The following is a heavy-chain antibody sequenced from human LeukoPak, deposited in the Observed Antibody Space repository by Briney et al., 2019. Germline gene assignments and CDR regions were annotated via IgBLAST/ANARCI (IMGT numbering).Heavy chain of an antibody. CDR3: AVTTYYYDSSGYRAFDI. V-gene: IGHV4-4*07. J-gene: IGHJ3*02. CDR2: IYTSGST. Sequence: PSETLSLTCTVSGGSISSYYWSWIRQPAGKGLEWVGRIYTSGSTNYNPSLKSRVTISVDMSKNQFSLKLSSVTAADTAVYYCAVTTYYYDSSGYRAFDIWGQGTMVTVSS. D-gene: IGHD3-22*01. CDR1: GGSISSYY.